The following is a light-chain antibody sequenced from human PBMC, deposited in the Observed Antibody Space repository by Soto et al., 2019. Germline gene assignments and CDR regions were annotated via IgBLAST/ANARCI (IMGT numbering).Light chain of an antibody. CDR1: SSNIGAGYD. J-gene: IGLJ6*01. Sequence: QLVLTQPPSVSGAPGQRVTISCTGSSSNIGAGYDVHWYQQFPGTAPKLLIYGNNNRPSGVPDRFSGSKSGTSASLAITGLQSEDEADFYCQSYDGSLSGSVFGTGTQLTVL. V-gene: IGLV1-40*01. CDR3: QSYDGSLSGSV. CDR2: GNN.